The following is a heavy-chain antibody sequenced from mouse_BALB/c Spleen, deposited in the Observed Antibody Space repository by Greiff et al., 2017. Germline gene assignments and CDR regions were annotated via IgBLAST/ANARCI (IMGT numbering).Heavy chain of an antibody. CDR3: ARGTMITTVGY. D-gene: IGHD2-4*01. CDR2: IYPYNGGT. Sequence: EVHLVESGPELVKPGASVKISCKASGYTFTDYNMHWVKQSHGKSLEWIGYIYPYNGGTGYNQKFKSKATLTVDNSSSTAYMELRSLTSEDSAVYYCARGTMITTVGYWGQGTTLTVSS. J-gene: IGHJ2*01. CDR1: GYTFTDYN. V-gene: IGHV1S29*02.